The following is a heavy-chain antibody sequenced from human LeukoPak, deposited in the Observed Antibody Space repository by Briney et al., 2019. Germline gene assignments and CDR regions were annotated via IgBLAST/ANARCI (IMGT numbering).Heavy chain of an antibody. J-gene: IGHJ6*03. CDR3: ARRTPLTFSFYYYYYMDV. CDR1: GGSFSGYY. CDR2: INHSGST. Sequence: SETLSLTCVVYGGSFSGYYWSWIRQPPGKGLEWIGEINHSGSTNYNPSLKSRVTISVDTSKNQFSLKLSSVTAADTAVYYCARRTPLTFSFYYYYYMDVWGKGTTVTVSS. V-gene: IGHV4-34*01. D-gene: IGHD6-6*01.